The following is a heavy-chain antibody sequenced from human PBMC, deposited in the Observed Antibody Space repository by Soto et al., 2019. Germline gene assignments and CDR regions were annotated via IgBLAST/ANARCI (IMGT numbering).Heavy chain of an antibody. Sequence: QVQLVQSGAEVKKPGASVKVSCKASGYTFTSYDINWVRQATGQGLEWRGWMNPNSGNTGDAQKFQGRVTMTRNTSIRTAYMELCLLRSEDTAVYYCARGNGRVVGRKFSYWGQGTLVTVSS. D-gene: IGHD3-22*01. V-gene: IGHV1-8*01. J-gene: IGHJ4*02. CDR1: GYTFTSYD. CDR2: MNPNSGNT. CDR3: ARGNGRVVGRKFSY.